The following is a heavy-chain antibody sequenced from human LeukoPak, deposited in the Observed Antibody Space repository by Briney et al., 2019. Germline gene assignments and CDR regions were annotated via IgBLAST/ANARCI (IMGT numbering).Heavy chain of an antibody. J-gene: IGHJ4*02. D-gene: IGHD6-19*01. CDR1: GFTFNHYA. V-gene: IGHV3-23*01. CDR2: INHLGHT. CDR3: ARDHGSQDSGAWYVFDY. Sequence: GGSLRLSCAACGFTFNHYAMSWVRQAPGKGLEWVSDINHLGHTFYADSVKGRFTISRDNSQNTLFPQMNSLRADDTAEYFCARDHGSQDSGAWYVFDYWGRGTLVTVSS.